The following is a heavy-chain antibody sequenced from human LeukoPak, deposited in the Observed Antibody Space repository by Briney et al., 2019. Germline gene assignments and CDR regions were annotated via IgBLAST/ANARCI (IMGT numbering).Heavy chain of an antibody. J-gene: IGHJ4*02. V-gene: IGHV1-2*02. CDR2: INPNSGGT. Sequence: GASVKVSCKASGYTFTGYYMHWVRQAPGQGLEWMGWINPNSGGTNYAQKFQGRVTMTRDTSISTAYMELSRLRSDDTAVYYCARERHYYDSSGYYGYWGQGTLVTVSS. CDR1: GYTFTGYY. CDR3: ARERHYYDSSGYYGY. D-gene: IGHD3-22*01.